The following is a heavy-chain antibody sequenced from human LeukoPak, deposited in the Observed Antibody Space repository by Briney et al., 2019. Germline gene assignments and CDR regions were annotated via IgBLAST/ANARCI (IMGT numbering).Heavy chain of an antibody. CDR2: IYYSGNS. D-gene: IGHD5-18*01. CDR1: GASISSGRNY. Sequence: PSETLSLTCNVSGASISSGRNYWGWIRQSPGKGLEWIASIYYSGNSYYNPSLKSRVSISVDTSKNHISLKLSSLTAADTALYYCARHLSGSAMMHYFDYWGQGNLVTVSS. CDR3: ARHLSGSAMMHYFDY. V-gene: IGHV4-39*01. J-gene: IGHJ4*02.